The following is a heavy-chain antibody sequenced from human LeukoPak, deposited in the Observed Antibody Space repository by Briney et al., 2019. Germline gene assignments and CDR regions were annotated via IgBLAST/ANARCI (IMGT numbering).Heavy chain of an antibody. CDR3: ARGKWYSSD. Sequence: PGGSLRLSCAASGFTFSSSWMSWVRQAPGKGLEWVASIKEDGSEKYYVDSVKGRFTISRDNAKNSLYLQMNSLRAEDTAVYYCARGKWYSSDWGQGTLVTVSS. CDR1: GFTFSSSW. CDR2: IKEDGSEK. J-gene: IGHJ4*02. V-gene: IGHV3-7*03. D-gene: IGHD6-19*01.